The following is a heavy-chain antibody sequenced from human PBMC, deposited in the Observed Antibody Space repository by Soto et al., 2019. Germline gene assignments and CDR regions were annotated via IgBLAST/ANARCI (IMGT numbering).Heavy chain of an antibody. V-gene: IGHV4-34*01. CDR2: INHSGST. Sequence: PAETLSLTCAFYVVSFSGYYWSCIRHPPGRGLEWIGEINHSGSTNYNPSLMSRGTISVDTSKNQFSLKLMSVTTADTAVYYCRGKYSSSSSGAYYSYGMDVLGQRTIVNVSS. CDR1: VVSFSGYY. D-gene: IGHD6-6*01. J-gene: IGHJ6*02. CDR3: RGKYSSSSSGAYYSYGMDV.